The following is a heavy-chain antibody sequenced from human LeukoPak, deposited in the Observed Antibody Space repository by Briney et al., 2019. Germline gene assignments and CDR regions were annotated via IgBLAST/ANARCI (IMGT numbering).Heavy chain of an antibody. D-gene: IGHD6-19*01. CDR2: IWFDGSNK. Sequence: GGSLRLSCAASGFDFSRYGVHWVRQAPGKGLEWVAVIWFDGSNKYYGDSVKGRFTISRDNSKNTVYLQMNSLRAEDTAVYYFVRGQQWRTYFDYWGQGALATVSS. CDR3: VRGQQWRTYFDY. J-gene: IGHJ4*02. V-gene: IGHV3-33*01. CDR1: GFDFSRYG.